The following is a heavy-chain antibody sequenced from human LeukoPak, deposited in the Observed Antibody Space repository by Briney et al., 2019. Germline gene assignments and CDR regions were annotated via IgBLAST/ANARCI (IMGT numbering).Heavy chain of an antibody. CDR2: MSISGDRI. V-gene: IGHV3-23*01. CDR3: ARETFGMDV. D-gene: IGHD2/OR15-2a*01. Sequence: GGSPRLSCAASGFTFSSHAMSWVRQAPGKGLEWVSAMSISGDRILYADSVKGRFTISRDNSKSTLYLQMNSLRAEDTAVYYCARETFGMDVWGQGTTVTVSS. J-gene: IGHJ6*02. CDR1: GFTFSSHA.